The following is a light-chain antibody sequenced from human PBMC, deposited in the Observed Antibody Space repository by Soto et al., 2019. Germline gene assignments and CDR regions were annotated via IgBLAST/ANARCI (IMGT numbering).Light chain of an antibody. CDR1: QDISTY. CDR2: AAS. CDR3: QNSTTWT. J-gene: IGKJ1*01. V-gene: IGKV1-39*01. Sequence: DIPMTQSPSSLSASVXDRVTITCRASQDISTYLNWYQQNPGKAPNLLIDAASSLQSGVTSRFSGSGSETDFTLTSSRLQPEDFATYSWQNSTTWTVGQGTKV.